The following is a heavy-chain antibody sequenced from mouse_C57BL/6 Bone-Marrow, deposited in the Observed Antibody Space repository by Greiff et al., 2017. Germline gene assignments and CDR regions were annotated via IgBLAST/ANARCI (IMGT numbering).Heavy chain of an antibody. D-gene: IGHD1-1*01. CDR2: IYPRSGNT. V-gene: IGHV1-81*01. CDR1: GYNFTSYG. CDR3: ARGTTVEGY. Sequence: VQLQQSGAELARPGASVKLSCKASGYNFTSYGISWVKQRTGQGLEWIGEIYPRSGNTYSNEQFKGKATLTADKSSSTAYMELRSLTSEDTAVYFCARGTTVEGYWGQGTMLTVSS. J-gene: IGHJ2*01.